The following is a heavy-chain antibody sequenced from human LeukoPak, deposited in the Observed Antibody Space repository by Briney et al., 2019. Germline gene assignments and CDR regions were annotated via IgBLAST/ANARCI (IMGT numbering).Heavy chain of an antibody. D-gene: IGHD2-15*01. CDR3: ARDHCRGGSCYEDY. V-gene: IGHV4-59*01. J-gene: IGHJ4*02. Sequence: SETLSLTCTVPGGSLSSYYWSWIRQPPGKGLDWIGYIYYSGTTKYNPSLKSRVTISVDTSKNQFSLKLNSVTAADTAVYYCARDHCRGGSCYEDYWGQGTLVTVSS. CDR1: GGSLSSYY. CDR2: IYYSGTT.